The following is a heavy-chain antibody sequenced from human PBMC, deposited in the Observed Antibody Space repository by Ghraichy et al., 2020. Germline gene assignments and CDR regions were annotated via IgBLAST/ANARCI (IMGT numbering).Heavy chain of an antibody. CDR2: IYNSGTT. J-gene: IGHJ3*02. CDR1: GASIRYYY. CDR3: AKTTVTTMGDAFNI. V-gene: IGHV4-59*01. D-gene: IGHD4-17*01. Sequence: SETLSLTCTVSGASIRYYYWSWIRQPPGKGLEWIAYIYNSGTTNYNPSLKSRVTISSDTSKNQVSLKVTSVTAADTAIYYCAKTTVTTMGDAFNIWGQGTIVAVSS.